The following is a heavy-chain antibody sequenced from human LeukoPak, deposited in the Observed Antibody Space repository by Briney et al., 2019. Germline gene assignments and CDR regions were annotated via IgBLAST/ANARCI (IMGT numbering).Heavy chain of an antibody. D-gene: IGHD6-13*01. Sequence: GGSLRLSCAASGFTYSSYSMNWVRQAPGKELEWVSSISSSSSYIYYADSVKGRFTISRDNAKNSLYLQMNSLRAEDTAVYYCARDRWAAGKLIVTGANWFDPWGQGTLVTVSS. V-gene: IGHV3-21*01. CDR3: ARDRWAAGKLIVTGANWFDP. J-gene: IGHJ5*02. CDR1: GFTYSSYS. CDR2: ISSSSSYI.